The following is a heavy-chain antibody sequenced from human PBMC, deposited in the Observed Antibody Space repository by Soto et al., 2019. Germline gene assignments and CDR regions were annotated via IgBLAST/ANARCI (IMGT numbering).Heavy chain of an antibody. CDR1: VFTFSSYS. V-gene: IGHV3-21*01. D-gene: IGHD3-22*01. CDR3: ARDLPYYYDSSGPTVFDY. CDR2: ISSSSSYI. J-gene: IGHJ4*02. Sequence: GGSLRLSFAASVFTFSSYSMNWVRQAPGKGLEWVSSISSSSSYIYYADSVKGRFTISRDNAKNSLYLQMNSLRAEDTAVYYCARDLPYYYDSSGPTVFDYWGQGTLVTVSS.